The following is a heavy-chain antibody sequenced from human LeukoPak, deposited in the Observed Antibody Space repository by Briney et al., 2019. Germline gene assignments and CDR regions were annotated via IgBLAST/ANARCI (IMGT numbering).Heavy chain of an antibody. J-gene: IGHJ4*02. CDR1: GGSISSYY. D-gene: IGHD3-3*01. V-gene: IGHV4-59*01. CDR2: IYYSGST. Sequence: NPSETLSLTCTVSGGSISSYYWSWIRQPPGKGLEWIGYIYYSGSTNYNPSLKSRVTISVDTSKNQFSLKLTSVTAEDTAVYYCARGVPEYYDFWSGYFYYFDYWGQGTLVTVSS. CDR3: ARGVPEYYDFWSGYFYYFDY.